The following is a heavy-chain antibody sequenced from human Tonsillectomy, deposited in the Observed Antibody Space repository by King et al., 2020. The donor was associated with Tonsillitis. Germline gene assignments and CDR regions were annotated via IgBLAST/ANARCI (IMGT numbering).Heavy chain of an antibody. CDR3: ARDRGYDYVWGSYTQTPDAFDI. J-gene: IGHJ3*02. V-gene: IGHV4-4*07. CDR1: GGSISSYY. CDR2: IYTSGST. Sequence: QLQESGPGLVKPSETLSLTCTVSGGSISSYYWSWIRQPAGKGLEWIGRIYTSGSTNYNPSLKSRVTMSVDTSKNQFSLELSSVTAADTAVYYCARDRGYDYVWGSYTQTPDAFDIWGQGTMVTVSS. D-gene: IGHD3-16*01.